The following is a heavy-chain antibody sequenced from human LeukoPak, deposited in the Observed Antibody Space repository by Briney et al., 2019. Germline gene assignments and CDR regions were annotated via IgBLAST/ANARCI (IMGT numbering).Heavy chain of an antibody. CDR3: ARGSPSKWLALDY. D-gene: IGHD6-19*01. CDR2: IFYSGST. J-gene: IGHJ4*02. Sequence: PSETLSLTCTVSGGSISTSSYYWGWVRQPPGKGLEWIGNIFYSGSTYYSPSLKSRVTISLDTSRNQFSLKLNSVTAADTAVYYCARGSPSKWLALDYWGQGTLVTVSS. CDR1: GGSISTSSYY. V-gene: IGHV4-39*07.